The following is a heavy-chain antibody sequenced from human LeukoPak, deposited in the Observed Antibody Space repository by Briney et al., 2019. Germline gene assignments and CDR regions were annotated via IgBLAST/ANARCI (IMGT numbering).Heavy chain of an antibody. V-gene: IGHV7-4-1*02. CDR2: INTNTGSP. CDR1: GYTFTRNA. CDR3: ARDSSTGFAHGFDI. Sequence: APVKVSCKASGYTFTRNAVNWVRQAPGQGLEWMGWINTNTGSPTYAQGFTGRFVFSLDTAVSTTCLQISSLKAEDTAVYYCARDSSTGFAHGFDIWGQGTMVTVSS. D-gene: IGHD3-9*01. J-gene: IGHJ3*02.